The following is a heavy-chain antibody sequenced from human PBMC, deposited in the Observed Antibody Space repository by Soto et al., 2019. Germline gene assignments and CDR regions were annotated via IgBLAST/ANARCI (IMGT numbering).Heavy chain of an antibody. CDR1: GFTFTSYS. CDR2: VNPGGYST. D-gene: IGHD5-12*01. CDR3: AEGPRAGSGYDFDY. Sequence: EVQLLQSGGGLVQPGGSLRLSCAASGFTFTSYSMTWVRQTPGKGLEWVAAVNPGGYSTYYADSVKGRFTISRDNSNKTLYLQMNSPRAGDPGGYLLAEGPRAGSGYDFDYRDQGTLVTVSS. V-gene: IGHV3-23*01. J-gene: IGHJ4*02.